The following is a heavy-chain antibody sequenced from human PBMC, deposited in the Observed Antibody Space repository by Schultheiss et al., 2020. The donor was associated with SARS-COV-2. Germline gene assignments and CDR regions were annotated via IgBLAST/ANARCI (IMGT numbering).Heavy chain of an antibody. D-gene: IGHD4-17*01. Sequence: SQTLSLTCAVYGGSFSGYYWSWIRQPAGKGLEWIGRIYTSGSTNYNPSLKSRVTMSVDTSKNQFSLKLSSVTAADTAVYYCARSLVVNDYGDHFDYWGQGTLVTVSS. CDR3: ARSLVVNDYGDHFDY. CDR1: GGSFSGYY. CDR2: IYTSGST. J-gene: IGHJ4*02. V-gene: IGHV4-59*10.